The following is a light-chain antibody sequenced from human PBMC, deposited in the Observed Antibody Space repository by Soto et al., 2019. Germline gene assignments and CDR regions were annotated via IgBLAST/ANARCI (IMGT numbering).Light chain of an antibody. J-gene: IGLJ1*01. Sequence: QTVLTQPASVSGTPGQSIIIYCTGTSYDVGGHNHVSWYQQYPGKAPKLMIYDVTNRPSGVAHRFSGSKSGNTASLTISGLQAEDEGDYYCCSYTESRTLRWVFGSGTKVTVL. CDR3: CSYTESRTLRWV. V-gene: IGLV2-14*01. CDR1: SYDVGGHNH. CDR2: DVT.